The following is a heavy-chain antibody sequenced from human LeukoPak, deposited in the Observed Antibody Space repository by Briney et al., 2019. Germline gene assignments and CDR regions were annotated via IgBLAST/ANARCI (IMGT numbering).Heavy chain of an antibody. D-gene: IGHD3-10*02. CDR1: GFIFSSYS. J-gene: IGHJ6*04. Sequence: GGSLRLSCAVSGFIFSSYSMNWVRQAPGKGLEWVSYISSSGSTIYYADSVKGRFTISRDNAKNSLYLQMNSLRAEDTAVYYCAELGITMIGGVWGKGTTVTISS. CDR2: ISSSGSTI. CDR3: AELGITMIGGV. V-gene: IGHV3-48*04.